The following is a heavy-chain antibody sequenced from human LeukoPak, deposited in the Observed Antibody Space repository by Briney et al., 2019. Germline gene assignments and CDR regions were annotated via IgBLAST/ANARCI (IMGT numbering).Heavy chain of an antibody. D-gene: IGHD1-7*01. CDR3: ARVITGTTIYVY. CDR2: MSYSGST. Sequence: SETLSLTCTVSGGSITTYDWSWSWVRQPPGRGLEWIGYMSYSGSTTYNPSLESRVTIAVDTSENQFSLKLSSVTAADTAVYYCARVITGTTIYVYWGQGTLVTVSS. J-gene: IGHJ4*02. CDR1: GGSITTYD. V-gene: IGHV4-59*01.